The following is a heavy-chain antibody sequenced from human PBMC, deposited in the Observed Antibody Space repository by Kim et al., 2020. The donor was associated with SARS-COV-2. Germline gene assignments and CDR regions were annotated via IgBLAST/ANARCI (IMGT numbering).Heavy chain of an antibody. Sequence: SVKVSCKASGGTFSSYAISWVRQAPGQGLEWMGGIIPIFGTANYAQKFQGRVTITADESTSTAYMELSSLRSEDTAVYYCARVEGGYSYGYVWFDPWGQGTLVTVSS. V-gene: IGHV1-69*13. CDR3: ARVEGGYSYGYVWFDP. J-gene: IGHJ5*02. D-gene: IGHD5-18*01. CDR2: IIPIFGTA. CDR1: GGTFSSYA.